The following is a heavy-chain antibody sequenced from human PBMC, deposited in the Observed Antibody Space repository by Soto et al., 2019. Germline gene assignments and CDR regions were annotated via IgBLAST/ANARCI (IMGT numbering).Heavy chain of an antibody. CDR3: ARLTYSSSWYFDY. D-gene: IGHD6-13*01. Sequence: SETLSLTCAVYGGSFSGYYWSWIRQPPGKGLEWIGEINHSGSTYYNPSLKSRVTISVDTSKNQFSLKLSSVTAADTAVYYCARLTYSSSWYFDYWGQGTLVTVSS. CDR1: GGSFSGYY. CDR2: INHSGST. J-gene: IGHJ4*02. V-gene: IGHV4-34*01.